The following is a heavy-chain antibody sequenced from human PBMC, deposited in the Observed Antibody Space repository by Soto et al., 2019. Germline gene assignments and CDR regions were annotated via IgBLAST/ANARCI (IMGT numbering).Heavy chain of an antibody. CDR1: GGSISNYN. J-gene: IGHJ3*02. CDR3: ARERTYQLSGDDALDI. D-gene: IGHD2-2*01. Sequence: QVQLQESGPGLVRPSETLSLTCTVSGGSISNYNWNWIRQSAGQGMEWIGRIYSSGTTYYKSSLKCRATMSLDTLSNQSALKLSSVTAADTAMYYCARERTYQLSGDDALDIWGLGTMVTDSS. CDR2: IYSSGTT. V-gene: IGHV4-4*07.